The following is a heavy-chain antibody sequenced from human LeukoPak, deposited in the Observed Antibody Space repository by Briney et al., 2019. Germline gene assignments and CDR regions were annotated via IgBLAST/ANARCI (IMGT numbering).Heavy chain of an antibody. Sequence: GGSLRLSCAASGFTFSDYYMSWIRQAPGKGLEWVSYISSSSSYTNYADSVKGRFTISRDNAKNSLYLQMNSLRDEDTAVYYCARGSIRGYDYLDYWGQGTLVTVSS. J-gene: IGHJ4*02. D-gene: IGHD5-12*01. CDR1: GFTFSDYY. CDR3: ARGSIRGYDYLDY. V-gene: IGHV3-11*06. CDR2: ISSSSSYT.